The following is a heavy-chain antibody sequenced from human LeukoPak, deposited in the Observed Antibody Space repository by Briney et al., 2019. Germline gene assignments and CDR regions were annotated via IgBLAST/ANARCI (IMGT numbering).Heavy chain of an antibody. D-gene: IGHD2-15*01. Sequence: GGSLRLSCAGSGFTFSSYVMSWVRQGPGKELEWVAAITGSSDSTYHADSVKGRFTISRDNSKNTLFLQMNSLRAVDTAVYYCAKGSANARPYYFDYWGQGTLVTVSS. CDR3: AKGSANARPYYFDY. V-gene: IGHV3-23*01. CDR2: ITGSSDST. J-gene: IGHJ4*02. CDR1: GFTFSSYV.